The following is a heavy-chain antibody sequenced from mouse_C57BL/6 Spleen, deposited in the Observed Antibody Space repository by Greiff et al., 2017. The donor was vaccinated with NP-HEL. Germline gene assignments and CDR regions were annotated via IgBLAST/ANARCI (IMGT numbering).Heavy chain of an antibody. Sequence: QVQLQQSGAELVRPGASVTLSCKASGYTFTDYEMHWVKQTPVHGLEWIGAIDPETGGTAYNQKFKGKAILTADKSSSTAYMELRSLTSEDSAVYYCTREGEETGSWYFDVWGTGTTVTVSS. CDR1: GYTFTDYE. CDR3: TREGEETGSWYFDV. CDR2: IDPETGGT. V-gene: IGHV1-15*01. J-gene: IGHJ1*03. D-gene: IGHD4-1*01.